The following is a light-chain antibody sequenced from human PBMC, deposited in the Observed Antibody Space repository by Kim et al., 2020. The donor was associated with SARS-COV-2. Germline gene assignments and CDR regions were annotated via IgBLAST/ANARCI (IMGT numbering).Light chain of an antibody. J-gene: IGLJ1*01. Sequence: SQVQTASLTCSGYNLGDKYVSSYQQRPGQSPVVVISQDNQPPAGIPEPFSGANSGNTATLTICGTQAMDEADYYCQAWDSTTHNYVFGAGTKVTVL. V-gene: IGLV3-1*01. CDR1: NLGDKY. CDR2: QDN. CDR3: QAWDSTTHNYV.